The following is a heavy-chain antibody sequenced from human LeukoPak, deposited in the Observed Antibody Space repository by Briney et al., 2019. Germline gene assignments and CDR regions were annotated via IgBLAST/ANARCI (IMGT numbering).Heavy chain of an antibody. CDR3: AGGYSYGLMDV. Sequence: SETLSLTCAVYGGSFGGYYWSWIRQPPGKGLEWIGEINHSGSTNYNPSLKSRVTISVDTSKNQFSLKLSSVTAADTAVYYCAGGYSYGLMDVWGQGTTVTVSS. J-gene: IGHJ6*02. CDR2: INHSGST. CDR1: GGSFGGYY. V-gene: IGHV4-34*01. D-gene: IGHD5-18*01.